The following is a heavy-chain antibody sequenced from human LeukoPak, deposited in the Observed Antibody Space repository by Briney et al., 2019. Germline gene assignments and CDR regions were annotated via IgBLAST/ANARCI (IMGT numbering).Heavy chain of an antibody. V-gene: IGHV3-7*01. CDR1: GFTFSSSW. CDR3: ARGEYQPYYYYYMDV. D-gene: IGHD2-2*01. CDR2: IKQDGSEK. Sequence: PGGSLRLSCAASGFTFSSSWMSWVRQAPGKGLEWVANIKQDGSEKYYVDSVKGRFTVSRDNAKNSLYLQMNSLRAEDTAVYYCARGEYQPYYYYYMDVWGKGTTVTVSS. J-gene: IGHJ6*03.